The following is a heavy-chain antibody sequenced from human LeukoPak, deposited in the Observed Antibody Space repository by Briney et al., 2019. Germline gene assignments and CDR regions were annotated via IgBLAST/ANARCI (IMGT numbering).Heavy chain of an antibody. Sequence: SETLSLTCTVSGGSISVTNYYWGWIRQSPGKGLEWIGAIHCESTYYKPSLKSRVTISVDTSTNHFSLRLRSVTAADTAVYYCASLGYNNCSMDVWGPGTAVTVS. CDR2: IHCEST. J-gene: IGHJ6*02. CDR1: GGSISVTNYY. CDR3: ASLGYNNCSMDV. V-gene: IGHV4-39*02. D-gene: IGHD5-24*01.